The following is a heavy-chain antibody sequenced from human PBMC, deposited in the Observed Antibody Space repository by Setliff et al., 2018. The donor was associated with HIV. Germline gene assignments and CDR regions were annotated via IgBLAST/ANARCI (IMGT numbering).Heavy chain of an antibody. CDR2: INPSGGST. CDR1: GYTFTSYA. CDR3: ARGSQFLEWLFASDFDY. J-gene: IGHJ4*02. V-gene: IGHV1-46*01. Sequence: GASVKVSCKASGYTFTSYAMHWVRQAPGQRLEWMGWINPSGGSTNYAQKFQGRVTMTRDTSTSTVYMELSSLRSEDTAVYYCARGSQFLEWLFASDFDYWGQGTLVTVSS. D-gene: IGHD3-3*01.